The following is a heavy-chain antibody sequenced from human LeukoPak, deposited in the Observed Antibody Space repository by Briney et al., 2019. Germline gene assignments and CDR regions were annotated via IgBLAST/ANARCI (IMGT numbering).Heavy chain of an antibody. D-gene: IGHD3-22*01. CDR3: AKGMEILTYYYDSSGYYPGY. V-gene: IGHV3-23*01. Sequence: GGSLRLSCAASGFTFSSYAMSWVRQAPGKGLEWVSAISGSGGSTYYADSVKGRFTISRDNSKNTLYLQMNSLRAEDTAVYYCAKGMEILTYYYDSSGYYPGYWGQGTLVTVSS. J-gene: IGHJ4*02. CDR1: GFTFSSYA. CDR2: ISGSGGST.